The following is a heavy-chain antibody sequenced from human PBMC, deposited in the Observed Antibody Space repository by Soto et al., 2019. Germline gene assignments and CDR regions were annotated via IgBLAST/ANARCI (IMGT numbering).Heavy chain of an antibody. V-gene: IGHV3-66*01. CDR1: GFTVSSNY. J-gene: IGHJ4*02. CDR2: IYSGGST. CDR3: ARSNYEYIWGSYRYVYYFDY. Sequence: SLRLSCAASGFTVSSNYMSWVRQAPGKGLEWVSVIYSGGSTYYADSVKGRFTISRDNSKNTLYLQMNSLRAEDTAVYYCARSNYEYIWGSYRYVYYFDYWGQGTLVTVSS. D-gene: IGHD3-16*02.